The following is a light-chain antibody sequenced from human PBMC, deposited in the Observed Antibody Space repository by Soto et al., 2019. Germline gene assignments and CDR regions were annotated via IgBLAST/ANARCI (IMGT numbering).Light chain of an antibody. CDR3: QQYINWPRT. Sequence: EIVLTQSPGTLSLSPGERATLSCRASQSVSSSYLAWYQHKPGQAPRLLIYGGSTKATGTPDRFSGSGSGTEFTLTIYSLQSEDFAVYYCQQYINWPRTFGQGTKVDIK. V-gene: IGKV3-20*01. CDR2: GGS. CDR1: QSVSSSY. J-gene: IGKJ1*01.